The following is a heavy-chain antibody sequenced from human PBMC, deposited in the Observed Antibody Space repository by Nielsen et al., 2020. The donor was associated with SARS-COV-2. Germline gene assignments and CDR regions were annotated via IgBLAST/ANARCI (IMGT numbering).Heavy chain of an antibody. J-gene: IGHJ4*02. D-gene: IGHD4-23*01. CDR3: SSPTVAY. CDR1: GFTFSGSA. CDR2: IRSYANEYAT. Sequence: LKISCVASGFTFSGSAMHWVRQASGKGLEWLGRIRSYANEYATAYAASVKGRFTISRDDSKNTAYLQMNSLKTEYTAVYYCSSPTVAYWGQGTLVTVSS. V-gene: IGHV3-73*01.